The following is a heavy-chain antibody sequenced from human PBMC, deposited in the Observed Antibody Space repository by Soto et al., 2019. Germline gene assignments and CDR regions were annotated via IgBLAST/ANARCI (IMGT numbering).Heavy chain of an antibody. V-gene: IGHV3-23*01. D-gene: IGHD1-26*01. Sequence: EVQLSESGGDLRQPGGSLRLSCAASGFTFTNYAMTWVRQTPAKGLEWVSGISASGGLKYYADSVRGRFTVSRDNSKNILYLQMDNLRDEDTALYYCAREVGAPSGWLDPWGQGTQVTVSS. J-gene: IGHJ5*02. CDR3: AREVGAPSGWLDP. CDR2: ISASGGLK. CDR1: GFTFTNYA.